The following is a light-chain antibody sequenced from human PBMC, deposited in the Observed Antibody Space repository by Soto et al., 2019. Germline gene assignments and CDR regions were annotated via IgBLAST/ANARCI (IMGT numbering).Light chain of an antibody. Sequence: IVMTQSPATLSVSPGERATLSCRASLSVGSNLAWYQQKPGQAPRLLINGASTRATGIPARFSGSGSGTEFTLTISSLHSEDFAVYYCHQYNNWPISFGQGTRLEIK. V-gene: IGKV3-15*01. CDR1: LSVGSN. CDR2: GAS. CDR3: HQYNNWPIS. J-gene: IGKJ5*01.